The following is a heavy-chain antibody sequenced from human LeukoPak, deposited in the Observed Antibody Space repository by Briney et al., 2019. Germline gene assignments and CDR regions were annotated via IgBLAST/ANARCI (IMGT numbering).Heavy chain of an antibody. D-gene: IGHD3-9*01. CDR1: GYSFTNYW. V-gene: IGHV5-51*01. Sequence: GESLKISCKGSGYSFTNYWIGWVRQMPGKGLEWMGIIYPGDSDTRYSPSFQGQVTISADKSISTAYLQWSSLKASDTAMYYCARRRDILTGYPNAFDIWGQGTMVTVSS. CDR2: IYPGDSDT. CDR3: ARRRDILTGYPNAFDI. J-gene: IGHJ3*02.